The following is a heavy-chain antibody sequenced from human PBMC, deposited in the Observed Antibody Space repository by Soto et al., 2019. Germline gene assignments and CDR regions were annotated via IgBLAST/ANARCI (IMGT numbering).Heavy chain of an antibody. D-gene: IGHD6-13*01. CDR2: IWYDGSNK. V-gene: IGHV3-33*01. CDR3: ARDPSIAASGGPLKWELNPRYDMDG. Sequence: GGSLRLSCGASAFTFRIYGMHWVRQAPGKGLEWVALIWYDGSNKYYADSVKGRFTISRDTSKRKLYLQMNSLRVEDTAVYYCARDPSIAASGGPLKWELNPRYDMDGWGQGTTVTVSS. CDR1: AFTFRIYG. J-gene: IGHJ6*02.